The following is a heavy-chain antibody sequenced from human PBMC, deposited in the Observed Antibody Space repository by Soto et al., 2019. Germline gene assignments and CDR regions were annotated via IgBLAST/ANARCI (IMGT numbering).Heavy chain of an antibody. V-gene: IGHV3-15*01. CDR3: TTGTAAGTPYPPPYYYYYYMDV. CDR2: IKSKTDGGTT. Sequence: GGSLRLSCAASGFTFSNAWMSWVRQAPGKGLEWVGRIKSKTDGGTTDYAAPVKGRFTISRDDSKNTLYLQMNSLKTEDTAVYYCTTGTAAGTPYPPPYYYYYYMDVWGKGTTVTVSS. D-gene: IGHD6-13*01. J-gene: IGHJ6*03. CDR1: GFTFSNAW.